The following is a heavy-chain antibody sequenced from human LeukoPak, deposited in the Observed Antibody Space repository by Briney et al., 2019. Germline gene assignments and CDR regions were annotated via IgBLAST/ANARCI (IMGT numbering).Heavy chain of an antibody. CDR1: GFTFGDYA. Sequence: GGSLRLSCTASGFTFGDYAMTWVRQAPGKGLEWIGFIRRKPYGGTTEYAASVKGRFTISRDDFKSIAYLQMNSLKTEDTAVYYCTRADDSIAYYFDYWGQGTLVTVSS. V-gene: IGHV3-49*04. J-gene: IGHJ4*02. CDR2: IRRKPYGGTT. D-gene: IGHD3-22*01. CDR3: TRADDSIAYYFDY.